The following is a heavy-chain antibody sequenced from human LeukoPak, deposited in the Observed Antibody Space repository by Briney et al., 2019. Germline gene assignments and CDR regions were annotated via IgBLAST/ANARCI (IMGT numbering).Heavy chain of an antibody. V-gene: IGHV1-8*01. CDR3: ARGRSIRAARNAFDI. CDR1: GYTFTSYD. Sequence: ASVKVSCKASGYTFTSYDINWVRQATGQGLEWMGWMNPNSGNTGYAQKFQGRVTMTRNTSISTAYMELSSQRSEDTAVYYCARGRSIRAARNAFDIWGQGTMVTVSS. D-gene: IGHD2-15*01. J-gene: IGHJ3*02. CDR2: MNPNSGNT.